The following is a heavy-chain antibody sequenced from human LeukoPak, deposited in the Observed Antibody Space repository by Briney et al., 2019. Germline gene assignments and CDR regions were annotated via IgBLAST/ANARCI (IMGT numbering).Heavy chain of an antibody. CDR1: CYTFSSHG. Sequence: ASVKVSCKASCYTFSSHGIAWVRQAPGQGLEWMGWISGYNGNTNYAQKLQGRVSMTTDTSTTTAYMELRSLTSDDTALYYCARSSLGTITAGPFDYWGQGTLVTVSS. V-gene: IGHV1-18*01. CDR3: ARSSLGTITAGPFDY. D-gene: IGHD5-12*01. J-gene: IGHJ4*02. CDR2: ISGYNGNT.